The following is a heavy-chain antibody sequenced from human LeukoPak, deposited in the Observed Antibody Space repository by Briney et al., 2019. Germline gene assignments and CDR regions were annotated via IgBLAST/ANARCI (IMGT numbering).Heavy chain of an antibody. CDR3: ARGGGLDV. CDR2: INHNGNVN. V-gene: IGHV3-7*03. J-gene: IGHJ6*02. CDR1: GFTFSSYW. D-gene: IGHD3-16*01. Sequence: RTGGSLGLSCAASGFTFSSYWMNWARQAPGKGLEWVASINHNGNVNYSVDSVKGRFTISRDNAKNSLYLQMSNLRAEDTAVYFCARGGGLDVWGQGATVTVSS.